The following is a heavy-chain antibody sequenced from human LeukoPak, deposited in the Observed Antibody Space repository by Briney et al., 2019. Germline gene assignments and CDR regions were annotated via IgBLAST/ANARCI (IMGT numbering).Heavy chain of an antibody. V-gene: IGHV3-15*01. CDR3: TTSKLSWGY. Sequence: PGGSLRLSCAASGFTFNNAWMSWVRQAPGKVLEWVGRIKSETNRGTTDYAAPVKGRFTISRDDSKNTLYLQMNSLNTEDTAVYYCTTSKLSWGYWGQGTLVTVSS. CDR1: GFTFNNAW. J-gene: IGHJ4*02. D-gene: IGHD7-27*01. CDR2: IKSETNRGTT.